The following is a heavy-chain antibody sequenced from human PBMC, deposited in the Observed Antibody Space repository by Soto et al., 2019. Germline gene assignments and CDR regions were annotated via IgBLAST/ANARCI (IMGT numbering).Heavy chain of an antibody. J-gene: IGHJ5*02. CDR3: TRGKSIAVPEGP. V-gene: IGHV1-18*01. Sequence: QVQLVQSGGEVKKPGASMKVSCKASGYTFATYGVSWVRQAPGRGLEWVGWVSAINGATSSAQNFQDRLIMTTDTSTCTAYMELRSLRSDDTAIYYCTRGKSIAVPEGPWGQGTLVTVSS. CDR1: GYTFATYG. CDR2: VSAINGAT. D-gene: IGHD6-19*01.